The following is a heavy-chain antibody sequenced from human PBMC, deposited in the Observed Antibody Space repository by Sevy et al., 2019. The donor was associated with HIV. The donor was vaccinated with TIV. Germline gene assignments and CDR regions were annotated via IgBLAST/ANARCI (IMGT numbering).Heavy chain of an antibody. CDR2: VYHTGST. J-gene: IGHJ4*02. CDR3: AREPYFFDKSGYYWDY. CDR1: GVSVSSDTYY. V-gene: IGHV4-61*01. Sequence: SETLSLTCAVSGVSVSSDTYYWSWIRQPPGKGLEWIGYVYHTGSTNYSPSFKSQVTISLDTSKNQFYLRLFSVADADTAVYYCAREPYFFDKSGYYWDYWGQRALVTVSS. D-gene: IGHD3-22*01.